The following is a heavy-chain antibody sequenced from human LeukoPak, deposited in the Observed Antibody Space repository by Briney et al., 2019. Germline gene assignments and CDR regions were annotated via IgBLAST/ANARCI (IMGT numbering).Heavy chain of an antibody. CDR2: FSYSGST. D-gene: IGHD1-26*01. V-gene: IGHV4-59*11. CDR3: ARMYSGTSCYFDF. CDR1: GVSISDHH. Sequence: SETLFLTCSVSGVSISDHHWIWIRQPPAKGLEWMGYFSYSGSTRYNPSLKSRVTMSVDTSKNQFSLRLISVAAADTAVYYCARMYSGTSCYFDFWGQGTLVTVSS. J-gene: IGHJ4*02.